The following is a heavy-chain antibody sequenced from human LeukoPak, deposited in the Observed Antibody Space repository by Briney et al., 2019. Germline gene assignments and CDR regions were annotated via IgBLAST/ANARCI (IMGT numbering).Heavy chain of an antibody. CDR1: GGTFSSYA. CDR3: ARGGRGLQFLDY. V-gene: IGHV1-69*06. J-gene: IGHJ4*02. D-gene: IGHD5-24*01. CDR2: IIPIFGTA. Sequence: ASVKVSCKASGGTFSSYAISWVRQAPGQGLEWMGGIIPIFGTANYAQKFQGRVTITADKSTSTAYMELSSLRSEDTAVYYCARGGRGLQFLDYWGQGTLVTVSS.